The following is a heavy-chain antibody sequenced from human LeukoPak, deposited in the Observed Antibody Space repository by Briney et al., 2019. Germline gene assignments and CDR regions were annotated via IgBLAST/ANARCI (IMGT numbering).Heavy chain of an antibody. CDR1: GFSLSTSGVG. Sequence: SGPTLVKPTQTLTLTCTFSGFSLSTSGVGVGWIRRPPGKALEWLALIYWNDDKRYSPSLKSRLTITKDTSKNQVVLTMTNMDPVDTATYYCAHYEAWEGVLWFGESLSLAFDPWGQGTLVTVSS. D-gene: IGHD3-10*01. CDR2: IYWNDDK. CDR3: AHYEAWEGVLWFGESLSLAFDP. J-gene: IGHJ5*02. V-gene: IGHV2-5*01.